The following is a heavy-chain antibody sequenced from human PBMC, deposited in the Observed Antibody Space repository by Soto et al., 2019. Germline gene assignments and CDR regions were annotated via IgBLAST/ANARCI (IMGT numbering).Heavy chain of an antibody. CDR2: TYYRSKWYT. CDR3: ARHTPGPNYYYGMDV. CDR1: RDSVSSHSAA. V-gene: IGHV6-1*01. J-gene: IGHJ6*02. Sequence: SQILSLTCAISRDSVSSHSAAWNWIRQSPSRGLEWLGRTYYRSKWYTDYAASVTSRITMNPETSKNQSSPQLSSVPPEDTAVYYCARHTPGPNYYYGMDVWGHGTTVTSP.